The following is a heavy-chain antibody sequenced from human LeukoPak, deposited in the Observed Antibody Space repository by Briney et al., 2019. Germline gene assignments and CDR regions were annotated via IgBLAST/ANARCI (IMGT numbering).Heavy chain of an antibody. CDR1: GYTFTGYY. CDR2: INPNSGGT. Sequence: GASVKVSCKASGYTFTGYYMHWVRQAPGQGLEWMGWINPNSGGTNYAQKFQGRVTMTRDTSISTAYMELSRLRSDDTAEYYCARGFWGSSGYFRSWGQGTLVTVSS. D-gene: IGHD3-22*01. V-gene: IGHV1-2*02. CDR3: ARGFWGSSGYFRS. J-gene: IGHJ4*02.